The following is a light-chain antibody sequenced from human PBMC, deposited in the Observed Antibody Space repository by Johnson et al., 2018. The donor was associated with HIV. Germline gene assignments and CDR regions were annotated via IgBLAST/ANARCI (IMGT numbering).Light chain of an antibody. CDR3: GTWDSSLRGGV. CDR1: SSNIGNNY. Sequence: QSVLTQPPSVSAAPGQKVTISCSGSSSNIGNNYVSWYQQLPGTAPKLLIYDNNKRPSGIPDLFSGSKSGTSATLGITGLQTGDEADYYCGTWDSSLRGGVFGTGTKVTVL. V-gene: IGLV1-51*01. CDR2: DNN. J-gene: IGLJ1*01.